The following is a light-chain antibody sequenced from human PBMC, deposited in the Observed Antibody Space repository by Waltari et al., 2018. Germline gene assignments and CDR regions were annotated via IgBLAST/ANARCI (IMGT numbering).Light chain of an antibody. Sequence: DIVMTHSPPFLAVSLGERATITCTSSHSVFYSSAENHYIAWYQQKPGRPLKLLIYGASTREARVPERFSGSGSGTHFTLTIDSLQAEDVAVYYCQQYYSAPPNTFGRGTKLDLK. CDR1: HSVFYSSAENHY. V-gene: IGKV4-1*01. J-gene: IGKJ2*01. CDR2: GAS. CDR3: QQYYSAPPNT.